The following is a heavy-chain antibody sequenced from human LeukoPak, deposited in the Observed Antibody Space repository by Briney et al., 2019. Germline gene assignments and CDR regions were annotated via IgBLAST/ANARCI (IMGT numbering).Heavy chain of an antibody. J-gene: IGHJ4*02. CDR3: ARDIRGLVVGATVFDY. Sequence: GASVKVSCKASGYTFSSYYMHWVRQAPGQGLEWMGWINPNSGGTNYAQKFQGRVTMTRDTSISTAYMELSRLRSDDTAVYYCARDIRGLVVGATVFDYWGQGTLVTVSS. D-gene: IGHD1-26*01. CDR1: GYTFSSYY. V-gene: IGHV1-2*02. CDR2: INPNSGGT.